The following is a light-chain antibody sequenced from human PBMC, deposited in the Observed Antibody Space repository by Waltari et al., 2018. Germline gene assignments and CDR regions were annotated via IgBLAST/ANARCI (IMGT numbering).Light chain of an antibody. CDR2: WAS. CDR1: QSVLYSSNNQNY. CDR3: QQYYTTPLT. J-gene: IGKJ3*01. V-gene: IGKV4-1*01. Sequence: DIVMTQSPDSLAVSLGERAHLNCKSSQSVLYSSNNQNYLAWYQQKPGQPPKLLIYWASTRESGVPDRFSGSGSGTDFTLTISSLQAEDVAVYYCQQYYTTPLTFGPGTKVDIK.